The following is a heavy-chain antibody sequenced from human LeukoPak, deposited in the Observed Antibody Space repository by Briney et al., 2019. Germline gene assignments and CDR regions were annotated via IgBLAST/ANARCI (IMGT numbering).Heavy chain of an antibody. CDR3: AKRGVVIRVILVGFYKEAYYLDS. J-gene: IGHJ4*02. CDR2: ISGSGGGT. D-gene: IGHD3-22*01. V-gene: IGHV3-23*01. Sequence: GGSLRLSCAVSGITLSNYGMSWVRKAPGKGLEWVAGISGSGGGTNYADSVKGRFTVSRDNSKNTLYLQMKSLRAEDTAVYFCAKRGVVIRVILVGFYKEAYYLDSWGQGALVTVSS. CDR1: GITLSNYG.